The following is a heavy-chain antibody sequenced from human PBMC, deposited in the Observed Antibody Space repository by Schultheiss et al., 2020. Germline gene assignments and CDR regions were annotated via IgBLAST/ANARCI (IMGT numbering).Heavy chain of an antibody. V-gene: IGHV1-18*01. J-gene: IGHJ6*04. CDR3: ARVDGIVVVPAAIPEYYYYGMDV. D-gene: IGHD2-2*02. CDR1: GYTFTSYG. CDR2: ISAYNGNT. Sequence: ASVKVSCKASGYTFTSYGISWVRQAPGQGLEWMGWISAYNGNTNYAQKLQGRVTITADESTSTAYMELSSLRSEDTAVYYCARVDGIVVVPAAIPEYYYYGMDVWGKGTTVTVSS.